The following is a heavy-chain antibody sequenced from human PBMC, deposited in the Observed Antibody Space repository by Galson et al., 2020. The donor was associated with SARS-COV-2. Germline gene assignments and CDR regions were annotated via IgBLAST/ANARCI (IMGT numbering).Heavy chain of an antibody. CDR2: IDSDDDK. V-gene: IGHV2-70*01. CDR1: GFSLNPRETC. Sequence: SGPTLVHPTQTLTLTCPFSGFSLNPRETCVSWLRPPPGKPPEWLALIDSDDDKSYHTSLKTRHSIAKDSSKDQVVLAMTNMDPVDTATYYGARARPVGARYYFDYWGLGTLVTVAS. CDR3: ARARPVGARYYFDY. J-gene: IGHJ4*02. D-gene: IGHD1-26*01.